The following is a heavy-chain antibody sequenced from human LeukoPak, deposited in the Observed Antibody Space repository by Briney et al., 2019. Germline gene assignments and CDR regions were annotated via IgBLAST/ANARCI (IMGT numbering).Heavy chain of an antibody. CDR3: ATDISSGWYVYYFDY. CDR2: ISGSGGST. CDR1: GFTFSSYA. D-gene: IGHD6-19*01. J-gene: IGHJ4*02. Sequence: GGSLRLSCAASGFTFSSYAMSWVRQAPGKGLEWVSAISGSGGSTYYADSVKGRFTISRDNSKNTLYLQMNSLRAEDTAVYYCATDISSGWYVYYFDYWGQGTLVAVSS. V-gene: IGHV3-23*01.